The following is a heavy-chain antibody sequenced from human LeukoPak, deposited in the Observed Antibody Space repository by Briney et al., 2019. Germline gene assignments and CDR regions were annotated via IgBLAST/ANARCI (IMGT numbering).Heavy chain of an antibody. Sequence: PGGSLRLSCAASGFTFSNYWMTWVRQAPGKGLEWVANIKEDGSEKYYVDSVKCRFTISKDNAHNSLYLQMNSLRVEDTAVYYCARDETRRFDYWGQGTLVTVSS. CDR1: GFTFSNYW. V-gene: IGHV3-7*01. CDR3: ARDETRRFDY. J-gene: IGHJ4*02. CDR2: IKEDGSEK.